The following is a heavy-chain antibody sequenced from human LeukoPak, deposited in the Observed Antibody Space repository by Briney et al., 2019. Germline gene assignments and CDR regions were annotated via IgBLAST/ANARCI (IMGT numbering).Heavy chain of an antibody. CDR1: GYTFTRYY. Sequence: GASVKVFCKVSGYTFTRYYMPWVRQARVQGLEWMGITPPSGGSTSYAQKFQGRVTMTRDMSTSTVYMELSSLRSEDTPVYYCARGIYDSSGYYLIPFDYWGQGTLVTVSS. D-gene: IGHD3-22*01. V-gene: IGHV1-46*01. J-gene: IGHJ4*02. CDR2: TPPSGGST. CDR3: ARGIYDSSGYYLIPFDY.